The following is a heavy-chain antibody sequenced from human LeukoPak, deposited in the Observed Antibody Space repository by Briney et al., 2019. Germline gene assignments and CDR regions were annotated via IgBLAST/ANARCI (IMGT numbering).Heavy chain of an antibody. D-gene: IGHD6-13*01. J-gene: IGHJ6*03. Sequence: GGSLRLSCAASGFTFSSYWMSWVRQAPGKGLEWVVNIKQDGSEKYHVDSVKGRFTISRDNAKNSLYLQMNSLRAEDTAVYYCARGYSSSWYFYYYYYYMDVWGKGTTVTVSS. V-gene: IGHV3-7*04. CDR3: ARGYSSSWYFYYYYYYMDV. CDR1: GFTFSSYW. CDR2: IKQDGSEK.